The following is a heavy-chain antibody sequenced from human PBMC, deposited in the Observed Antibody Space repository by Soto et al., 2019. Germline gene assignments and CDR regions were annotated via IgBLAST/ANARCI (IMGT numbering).Heavy chain of an antibody. Sequence: AISGSGGSTYYADSVKGRFTISRDNSKNTLYLQMNSLRAEDTAVYYCAKGSSGWYYFDYWGQGTLVTVSS. CDR2: ISGSGGST. V-gene: IGHV3-23*01. CDR3: AKGSSGWYYFDY. J-gene: IGHJ4*02. D-gene: IGHD6-19*01.